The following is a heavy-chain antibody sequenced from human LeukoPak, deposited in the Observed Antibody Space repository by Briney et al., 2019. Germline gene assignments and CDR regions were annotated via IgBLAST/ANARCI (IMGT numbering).Heavy chain of an antibody. V-gene: IGHV1-8*01. J-gene: IGHJ4*02. CDR3: ARDRYGVRSGSCDY. D-gene: IGHD1-26*01. CDR2: MNPNSGNT. Sequence: ASVKVSCKASGYTFTSYDINWVRQATGQGLEWMGWMNPNSGNTNYAQKLQGRVTMTTDTSTSTAYMELRSLRYDDTAVYYCARDRYGVRSGSCDYWGQGTLVTVSS. CDR1: GYTFTSYD.